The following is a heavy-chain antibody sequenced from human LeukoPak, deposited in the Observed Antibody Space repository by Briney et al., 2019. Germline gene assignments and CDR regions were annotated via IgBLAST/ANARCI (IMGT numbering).Heavy chain of an antibody. V-gene: IGHV3-48*03. Sequence: PGGSLRLSCAASGFTFSSYEMNWVRQAPGKGLEWVSYISSSGSTIYYADSVKGRFTISRDNSKNTLYLQMNSLRAEDTAVYYCAKDTYDSSGYYYDYYYMDVWGKGTTVTISS. D-gene: IGHD3-22*01. CDR3: AKDTYDSSGYYYDYYYMDV. J-gene: IGHJ6*03. CDR1: GFTFSSYE. CDR2: ISSSGSTI.